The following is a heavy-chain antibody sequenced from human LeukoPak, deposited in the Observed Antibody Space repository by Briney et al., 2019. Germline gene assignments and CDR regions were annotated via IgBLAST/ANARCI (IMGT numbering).Heavy chain of an antibody. CDR3: AGSSGYYHFDY. V-gene: IGHV4-39*01. CDR2: IYYSGST. D-gene: IGHD3-22*01. Sequence: SETLSLTCTVSGGSISSSSYYWGWIRQPPGKGLEWIGSIYYSGSTYYNPSLKSRVTISADTSKNQFSLKLSSVTAADTAVYYCAGSSGYYHFDYWGQGTLVTVSS. CDR1: GGSISSSSYY. J-gene: IGHJ4*02.